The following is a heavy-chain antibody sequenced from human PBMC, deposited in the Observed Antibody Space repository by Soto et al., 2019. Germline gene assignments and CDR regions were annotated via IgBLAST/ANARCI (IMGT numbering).Heavy chain of an antibody. CDR1: GYTFTGYY. J-gene: IGHJ4*02. D-gene: IGHD6-19*01. CDR2: INPNSGDT. V-gene: IGHV1-2*06. Sequence: QVQLVQSGAEVKKPGASVKVSCKTSGYTFTGYYIHWIRQAPGQGLEWMGRINPNSGDTHYSQEFQGRVTMTRDTSITTAYVGLTRLGSDDTAVYYCARREQWLESFDYWGQGTLVTVSS. CDR3: ARREQWLESFDY.